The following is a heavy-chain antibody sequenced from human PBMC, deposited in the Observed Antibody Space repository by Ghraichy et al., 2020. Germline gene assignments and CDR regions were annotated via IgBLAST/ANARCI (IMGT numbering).Heavy chain of an antibody. CDR2: IYYSGST. V-gene: IGHV4-61*01. CDR1: GGSVSSGSYY. CDR3: ARVRSKHGYNYVFDY. D-gene: IGHD5-24*01. J-gene: IGHJ4*02. Sequence: SETLSLTCTVSGGSVSSGSYYWSWIRQPPGKGLEWIGYIYYSGSTNYNPSLKSRVTISVDTSKNQFSLKLSSVTAADTAVYYCARVRSKHGYNYVFDYWGQGTLVTVSS.